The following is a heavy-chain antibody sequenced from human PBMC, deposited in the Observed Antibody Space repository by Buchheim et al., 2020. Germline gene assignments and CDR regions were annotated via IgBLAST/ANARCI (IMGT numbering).Heavy chain of an antibody. CDR1: GGSISSGGYY. Sequence: QVQLQESGPGLVKPSQTLSLTCTVSGGSISSGGYYWSWIRQPPGKGLEWIGYTYHSGSTYYNPSLKSRVTISVVTSKNQFSLKLSSVTAADTAVYYCARMVDTAVATTFYFDCWGQGTL. CDR2: TYHSGST. D-gene: IGHD5-18*01. V-gene: IGHV4-31*03. CDR3: ARMVDTAVATTFYFDC. J-gene: IGHJ4*02.